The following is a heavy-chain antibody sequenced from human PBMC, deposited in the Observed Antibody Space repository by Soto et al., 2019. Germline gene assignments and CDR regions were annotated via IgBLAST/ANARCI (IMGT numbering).Heavy chain of an antibody. CDR2: FDPEDGET. D-gene: IGHD2-15*01. Sequence: ASVKVSCKVSGYTLTELSMHWVRQAPGKGLEWMGGFDPEDGETIYAQKFQGRVTMTEDTSTDTAYMELSSLRSEDTAVYYCATDQGSYCSGGSCYSGWFDPWGQGTLVTVSS. J-gene: IGHJ5*02. V-gene: IGHV1-24*01. CDR3: ATDQGSYCSGGSCYSGWFDP. CDR1: GYTLTELS.